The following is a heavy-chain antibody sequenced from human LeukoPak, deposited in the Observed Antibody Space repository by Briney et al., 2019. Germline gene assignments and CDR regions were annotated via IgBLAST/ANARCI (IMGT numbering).Heavy chain of an antibody. J-gene: IGHJ6*02. V-gene: IGHV3-33*08. D-gene: IGHD6-13*01. Sequence: PGGSLRLSCAASGFTFSSYGMHWVRQAPGKGLEWVAVIWYDGSNKYYADSVKGRFTISRDNSKNTLYLQMNSLRAEDTAVYYCASALYSSSDYYYYGMDVWGQGTTVTVSS. CDR1: GFTFSSYG. CDR2: IWYDGSNK. CDR3: ASALYSSSDYYYYGMDV.